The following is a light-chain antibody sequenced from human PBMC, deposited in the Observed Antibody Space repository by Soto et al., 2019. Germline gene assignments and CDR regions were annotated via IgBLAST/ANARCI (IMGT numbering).Light chain of an antibody. V-gene: IGKV3-20*01. J-gene: IGKJ1*01. CDR3: QQYGSSPWT. Sequence: EIVMTQSPATLSVSPGERATLSCRASQSVSSIYLAWYQQKPGQAPRLLVYGASSRATGIPDRFSGSGSGTDFTLTISRLEPEDFAVYYCQQYGSSPWTFGQGTKVDIK. CDR2: GAS. CDR1: QSVSSIY.